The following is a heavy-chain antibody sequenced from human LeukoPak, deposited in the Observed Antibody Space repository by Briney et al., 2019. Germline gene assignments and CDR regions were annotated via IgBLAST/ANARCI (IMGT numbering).Heavy chain of an antibody. Sequence: ASVKVSCKASGYTFTSYYMHWVRQAPGQGLEWMGGIIPIFGTANYAQKFQGRVTITTDESTSTAYMELSSLRSEDTAVYYCARGGYSGYDYDYWGQGTLVTVSS. CDR1: GYTFTSYY. CDR3: ARGGYSGYDYDY. D-gene: IGHD5-12*01. CDR2: IIPIFGTA. J-gene: IGHJ4*02. V-gene: IGHV1-69*05.